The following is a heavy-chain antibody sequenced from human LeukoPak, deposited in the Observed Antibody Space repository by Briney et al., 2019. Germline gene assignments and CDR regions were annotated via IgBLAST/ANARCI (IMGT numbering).Heavy chain of an antibody. Sequence: ASVKVSCKASGYTFTGYYMHWVRQAPGQGLGWMGRINTNSGGTNYAQKFQGRVTMTRDTSISTAYMELSRLRSDDTAVYYCARVQGGYSSGFSEPFDPWGQGTLVTVSS. V-gene: IGHV1-2*06. J-gene: IGHJ5*02. D-gene: IGHD6-25*01. CDR1: GYTFTGYY. CDR3: ARVQGGYSSGFSEPFDP. CDR2: INTNSGGT.